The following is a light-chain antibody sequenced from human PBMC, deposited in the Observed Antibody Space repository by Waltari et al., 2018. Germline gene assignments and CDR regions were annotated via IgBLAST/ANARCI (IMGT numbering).Light chain of an antibody. CDR1: QSINNY. CDR3: QQSYNNPRA. V-gene: IGKV1-39*01. Sequence: DIQMTQSPSSLSASVGDRVAITCRASQSINNYVNWYQQKPGKAPKLLIYAASTLQSGVPSRFSGGGSVTDFTLTISSLQPEDFATYYCQQSYNNPRAFGQGTKVEIK. J-gene: IGKJ1*01. CDR2: AAS.